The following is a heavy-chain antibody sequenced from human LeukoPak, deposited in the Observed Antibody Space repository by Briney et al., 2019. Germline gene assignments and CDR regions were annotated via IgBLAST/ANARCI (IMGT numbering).Heavy chain of an antibody. D-gene: IGHD2-15*01. Sequence: GASVKVSCKASGYTFTSYDINWVRQATGQGLEWMGWVNPNSGNTGYAQKFQGRVTMTRNTSISTAYMELSSLRSEDTAVYYCARAGGLYGYYYYYGMDVWGQGTTVTVSS. CDR2: VNPNSGNT. CDR3: ARAGGLYGYYYYYGMDV. V-gene: IGHV1-8*01. CDR1: GYTFTSYD. J-gene: IGHJ6*02.